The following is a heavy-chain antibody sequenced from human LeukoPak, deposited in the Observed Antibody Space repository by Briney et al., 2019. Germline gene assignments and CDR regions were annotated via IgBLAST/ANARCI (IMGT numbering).Heavy chain of an antibody. D-gene: IGHD5-12*01. CDR2: IYDSGST. V-gene: IGHV4-38-2*02. J-gene: IGHJ3*02. CDR3: ARDRYSGYDGFGAFDI. CDR1: GYSISSGYY. Sequence: PSETLSLTCTVSGYSISSGYYWGWIRQPPGKGLEWIGSIYDSGSTYYNPSLKSRVTISVDTSKNRFSLKLSSVTAADTAVYYCARDRYSGYDGFGAFDIWGQGTMVTVSS.